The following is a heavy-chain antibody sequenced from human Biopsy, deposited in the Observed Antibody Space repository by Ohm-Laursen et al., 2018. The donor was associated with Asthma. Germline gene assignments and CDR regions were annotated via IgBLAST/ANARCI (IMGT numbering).Heavy chain of an antibody. Sequence: TLSLTCAVSGDSIDGGDYSWTWIRQSPGVGLEWIGYIYRNGDTYYNPTLKNRVTISIDRSKNQFSLKLSSVTAADTAVYYCARVPTTLRYFDLWGRGTLVTVSS. V-gene: IGHV4-30-2*06. J-gene: IGHJ2*01. D-gene: IGHD2-15*01. CDR1: GDSIDGGDYS. CDR2: IYRNGDT. CDR3: ARVPTTLRYFDL.